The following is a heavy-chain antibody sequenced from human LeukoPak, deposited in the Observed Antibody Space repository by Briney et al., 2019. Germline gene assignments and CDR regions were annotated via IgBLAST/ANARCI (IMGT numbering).Heavy chain of an antibody. J-gene: IGHJ4*02. CDR3: ASGPQVSYSYGDTSGY. Sequence: KASETLSLTCTVSGGSISSYYWSWIRQPPGKGLEWIGYIYYSGSTNYNPSLKSRVTISVDTSKNQFSLKLSSVTAADTAVYYCASGPQVSYSYGDTSGYWGQGTLVTVSS. CDR1: GGSISSYY. CDR2: IYYSGST. D-gene: IGHD5-18*01. V-gene: IGHV4-59*12.